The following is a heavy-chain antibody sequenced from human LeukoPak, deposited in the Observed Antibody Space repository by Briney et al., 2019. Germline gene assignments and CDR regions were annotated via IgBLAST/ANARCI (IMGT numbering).Heavy chain of an antibody. J-gene: IGHJ6*03. Sequence: GGSLSLSCAASGFTFDDYRMSWAPHSPGKGLEGVSGINWNGGITLYADSVKARFTISRHYAKNALYLQMNSLRAEHTPLYYCARENGVYTDRSSDYYYYYYMDVWGKGTTGTVSS. V-gene: IGHV3-20*04. CDR1: GFTFDDYR. D-gene: IGHD2-2*01. CDR2: INWNGGIT. CDR3: ARENGVYTDRSSDYYYYYYMDV.